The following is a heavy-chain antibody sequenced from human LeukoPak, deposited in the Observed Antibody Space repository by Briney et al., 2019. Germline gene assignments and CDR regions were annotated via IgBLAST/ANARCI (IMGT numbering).Heavy chain of an antibody. CDR1: GYTFTSYG. CDR2: ISAYNGNT. J-gene: IGHJ5*02. Sequence: SVKVSCKASGYTFTSYGISWVRQAPGQGLEWMGWISAYNGNTNYAQKLQGRVTMTTDTSTSTAYMGLRSLRSDDTAVYYCAREAPSNYDFWSGGTNWFDPWGQGPLVTVSS. V-gene: IGHV1-18*01. CDR3: AREAPSNYDFWSGGTNWFDP. D-gene: IGHD3-3*01.